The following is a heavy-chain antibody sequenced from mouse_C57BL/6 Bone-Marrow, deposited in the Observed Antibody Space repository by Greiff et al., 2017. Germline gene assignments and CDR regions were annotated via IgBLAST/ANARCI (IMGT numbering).Heavy chain of an antibody. J-gene: IGHJ3*01. CDR3: QVLYCGRAWFDD. V-gene: IGHV1-5*01. CDR2: IYPGNSDT. D-gene: IGHD1-1*01. CDR1: GYTFTSYW. Sequence: VQLQQSGTELVRPGASVKMSCKASGYTFTSYWMHWVKQRPGQGLEWIGAIYPGNSDTNYNQKFKGKATLTAVTSASTAYMELSSLTNENSAVYYCQVLYCGRAWFDDWGQGTMVTVSA.